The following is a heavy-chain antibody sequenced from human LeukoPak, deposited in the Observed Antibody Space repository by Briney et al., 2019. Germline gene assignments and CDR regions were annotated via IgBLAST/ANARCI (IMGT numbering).Heavy chain of an antibody. CDR2: ISGGGGST. CDR1: GFTFSSYA. D-gene: IGHD6-6*01. V-gene: IGHV3-23*01. Sequence: GGSLRLSCAASGFTFSSYAMNWVRQAPGKGLEWVSAISGGGGSTYNADSVKGRFTISRDNGKNALYLQMNSLRAEDTAVYYCAREIAADRGFDSWGQGTLVTVSS. J-gene: IGHJ4*02. CDR3: AREIAADRGFDS.